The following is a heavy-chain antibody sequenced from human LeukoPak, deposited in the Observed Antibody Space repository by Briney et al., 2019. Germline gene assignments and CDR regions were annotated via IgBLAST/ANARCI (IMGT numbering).Heavy chain of an antibody. CDR1: GFTFSSYG. CDR2: ISYDGSNK. V-gene: IGHV3-30*18. D-gene: IGHD3-22*01. J-gene: IGHJ4*02. Sequence: GGSLRLSCAASGFTFSSYGMHWVRQAPGKGLEWVAVISYDGSNKYYADSAKGRFTISRDNSKNTLYLQMNSLRAEDTAVYYCAKSAHYDSSGYLDYWGQGTLVTVSS. CDR3: AKSAHYDSSGYLDY.